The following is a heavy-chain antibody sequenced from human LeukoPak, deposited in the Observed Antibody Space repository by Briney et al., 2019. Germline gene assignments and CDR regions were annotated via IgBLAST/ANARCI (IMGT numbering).Heavy chain of an antibody. J-gene: IGHJ5*02. V-gene: IGHV1-2*02. CDR1: GYTFTGYY. CDR2: INPNSGGT. Sequence: ASVKVSCKASGYTFTGYYMHWVRQAPGQGLEWMGWINPNSGGTNYAQKFQGSVTMTRDTSTSTVYMELSSLRSEDTAVYYCARAIAAAGNRWYNWFDPWGQGTLVTVSS. D-gene: IGHD6-13*01. CDR3: ARAIAAAGNRWYNWFDP.